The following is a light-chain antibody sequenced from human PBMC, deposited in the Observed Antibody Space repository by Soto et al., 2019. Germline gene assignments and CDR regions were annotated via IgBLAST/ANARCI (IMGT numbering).Light chain of an antibody. CDR2: EVS. CDR1: SSDVGGYNY. V-gene: IGLV2-8*01. CDR3: SSYAGSNTPYV. J-gene: IGLJ1*01. Sequence: QSALNQPPSASGSPGQSVTISCTGTSSDVGGYNYVSWYQQHPGKAPKLMIYEVSKRPSGVPDRFSGSKSGDTASLTVSGLQAEDEADYYCSSYAGSNTPYVFGTGTKVTVL.